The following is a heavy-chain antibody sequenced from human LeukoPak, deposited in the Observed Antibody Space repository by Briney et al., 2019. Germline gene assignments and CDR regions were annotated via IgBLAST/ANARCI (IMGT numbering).Heavy chain of an antibody. CDR1: GFTFSNYG. CDR3: AKDPNSSGWYGNLDY. D-gene: IGHD6-19*01. V-gene: IGHV3-30*18. Sequence: GGSLRLSCAASGFTFSNYGMHWVRQAPGKRLEWVAVTSYDGSNKYYADSVKGRFTISRDNSKNTLYLQMNSLRAEDTAVYYCAKDPNSSGWYGNLDYWGQGTLVTVSS. CDR2: TSYDGSNK. J-gene: IGHJ4*02.